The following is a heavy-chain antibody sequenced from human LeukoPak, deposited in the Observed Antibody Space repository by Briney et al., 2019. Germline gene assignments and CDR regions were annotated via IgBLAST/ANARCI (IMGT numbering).Heavy chain of an antibody. CDR3: AKPLYSYGYLFDY. Sequence: GGFLRLSCAASGFTFSSYAMSWVRQAPGKGLEWVSAISGSGGSTYYADSVKGRFTISRDNSKNTLYLQMNSLRAEDTAIYYCAKPLYSYGYLFDYWGQGTLVTVSS. D-gene: IGHD5-18*01. J-gene: IGHJ4*02. V-gene: IGHV3-23*01. CDR1: GFTFSSYA. CDR2: ISGSGGST.